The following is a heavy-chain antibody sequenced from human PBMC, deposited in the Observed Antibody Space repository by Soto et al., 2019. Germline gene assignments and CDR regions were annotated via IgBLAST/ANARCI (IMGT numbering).Heavy chain of an antibody. D-gene: IGHD2-15*01. V-gene: IGHV3-23*01. CDR3: AKGWNPGGSRFSLYDY. CDR2: ISASGDYT. CDR1: GFTFSSNA. J-gene: IGHJ4*02. Sequence: PGGSLRLSCAASGFTFSSNAMSWVRQAPGKGLEWVSAISASGDYTYQVDSEKGRFTISRDNSKNTLYLQMNSLRADDTAVYYCAKGWNPGGSRFSLYDYWGQGTLVTVSS.